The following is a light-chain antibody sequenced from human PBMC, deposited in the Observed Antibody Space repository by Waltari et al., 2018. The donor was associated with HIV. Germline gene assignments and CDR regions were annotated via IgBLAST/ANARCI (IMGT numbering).Light chain of an antibody. CDR1: GSTLDSNY. Sequence: QSVLTHSPSTSGTPRQRVTIPCSGSGSTLDSNYASWFQQVPGTAPKPLIYRNTQRPSGVSDRFSGSVSGTSASLAISGLRSEDEADYYCAVWDDSLSAQLFGGGTKLTVL. V-gene: IGLV1-47*01. CDR2: RNT. CDR3: AVWDDSLSAQL. J-gene: IGLJ3*02.